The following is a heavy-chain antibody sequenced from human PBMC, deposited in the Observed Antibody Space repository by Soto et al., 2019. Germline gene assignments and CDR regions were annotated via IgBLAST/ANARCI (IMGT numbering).Heavy chain of an antibody. CDR2: MYNSGST. D-gene: IGHD6-19*01. V-gene: IGHV4-61*01. CDR1: GCSVSRGSYY. J-gene: IGHJ4*02. CDR3: ARVSSGWYYFDY. Sequence: QVQLQESGPGLVKPSETLSLTCTVSGCSVSRGSYYWSWIRQPPGKGLEWIGYMYNSGSTNYNPSLKGRVIISVDTSKNQFSLKLSSVTAADTAVYYCARVSSGWYYFDYWGQGTLVTVSS.